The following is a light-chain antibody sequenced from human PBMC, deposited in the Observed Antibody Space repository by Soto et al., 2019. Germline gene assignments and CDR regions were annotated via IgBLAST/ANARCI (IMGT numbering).Light chain of an antibody. Sequence: EIVMTQSPATLSVSPGERATLSCRASQSVSDKLAWYQQKPDQAPRLLIYHASTRATGIPARFSGSGSGTEFTLTISSLQSEDFAVYYCQQYNNWPPWTFGQGTKVDIK. CDR1: QSVSDK. CDR2: HAS. J-gene: IGKJ1*01. V-gene: IGKV3-15*01. CDR3: QQYNNWPPWT.